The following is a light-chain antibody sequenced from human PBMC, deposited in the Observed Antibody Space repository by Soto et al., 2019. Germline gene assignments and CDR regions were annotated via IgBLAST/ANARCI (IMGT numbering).Light chain of an antibody. J-gene: IGKJ4*01. CDR2: DAS. CDR1: QTVRNNY. Sequence: EMGLTESPSTLSFSPGESAPLSFRASQTVRNNYLAWYQQKPGQAPKLLIHDASSRATGIPDRFSGGGSGTDFILTISRLEPEDFAVYYCQQFSSYPLTFGGGTNVDIK. CDR3: QQFSSYPLT. V-gene: IGKV3-20*01.